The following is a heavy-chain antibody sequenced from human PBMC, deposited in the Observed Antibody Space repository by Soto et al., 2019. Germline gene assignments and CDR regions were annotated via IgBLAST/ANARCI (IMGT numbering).Heavy chain of an antibody. Sequence: SETLSLTCAVYGGSFSGYYWSWIRQPPGKGLEWIGEINHSGSTNYNPSLKSRVTISVDTSKNQFSLKLSPVTAADTAVYYCARALPYGDDRPGYMDVWGKGTTVTVSS. CDR1: GGSFSGYY. J-gene: IGHJ6*03. V-gene: IGHV4-34*01. D-gene: IGHD4-17*01. CDR3: ARALPYGDDRPGYMDV. CDR2: INHSGST.